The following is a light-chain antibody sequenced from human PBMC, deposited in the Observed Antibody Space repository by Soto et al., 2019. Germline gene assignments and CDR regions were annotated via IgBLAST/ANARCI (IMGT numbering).Light chain of an antibody. J-gene: IGKJ1*01. CDR1: ENIRSY. V-gene: IGKV1-39*01. CDR3: QQSYTSPPT. Sequence: TQMPQSPSSVSTSVADRVTSTCQVSENIRSYLNWYLHKPGKAPKLLIYAASTLQSGVPSRFSGSGSGTHFTLTITNLQPEDCATYFCQQSYTSPPTFGQGTKVDIK. CDR2: AAS.